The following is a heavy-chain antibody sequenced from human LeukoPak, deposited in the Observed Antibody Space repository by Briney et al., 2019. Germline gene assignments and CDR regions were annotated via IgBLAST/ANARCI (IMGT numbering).Heavy chain of an antibody. CDR3: ARAGWLQNYFDY. V-gene: IGHV4-30-2*01. J-gene: IGHJ4*02. D-gene: IGHD5-24*01. CDR1: GGSTSSGGYS. Sequence: SQTLSLTCAVSGGSTSSGGYSWSWIRQPPGKGLEWIGYIYHSGSTYYNPSLKSRVTISVDRSKNQFSLKLSSVTAADTAVYYCARAGWLQNYFDYWGQGTLVTVSS. CDR2: IYHSGST.